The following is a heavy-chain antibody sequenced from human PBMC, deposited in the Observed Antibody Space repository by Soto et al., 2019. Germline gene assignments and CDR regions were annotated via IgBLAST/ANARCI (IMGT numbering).Heavy chain of an antibody. CDR3: VTGWSDY. CDR2: INSDGSST. J-gene: IGHJ4*02. V-gene: IGHV3-74*01. CDR1: EFTFSSSW. D-gene: IGHD2-15*01. Sequence: PGGSLRLSCAVSEFTFSSSWMHWVRQGPGKGLVWVSRINSDGSSTNYADSVKGRFTTSRDNAKNMLYLQMNSLRAEDTALYYCVTGWSDYWGQGTLVTVSS.